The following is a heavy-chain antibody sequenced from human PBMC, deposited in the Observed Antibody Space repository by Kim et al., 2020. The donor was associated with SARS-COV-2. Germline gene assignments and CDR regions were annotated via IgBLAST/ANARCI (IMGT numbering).Heavy chain of an antibody. V-gene: IGHV5-10-1*01. D-gene: IGHD4-17*01. J-gene: IGHJ4*02. Sequence: SSPPLQGHVTFSADKSINTAYLQWSSLTASDTAIYYCAKYRDYGDYSLDSWGQGTLVTVSS. CDR3: AKYRDYGDYSLDS.